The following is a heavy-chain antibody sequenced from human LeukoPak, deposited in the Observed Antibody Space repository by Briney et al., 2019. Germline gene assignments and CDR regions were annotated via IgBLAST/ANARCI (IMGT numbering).Heavy chain of an antibody. CDR2: INHSGST. Sequence: SETLSLTCAVYGGSFSGYYWSWIRQPPGKGLEWIEEINHSGSTNYNPSLKSRVTISVDTSKNQFSLKLSSVTAADTAVYYCAREGPGYYDFWSGYYRGNWFDPWGQGTLVTVSS. J-gene: IGHJ5*02. CDR3: AREGPGYYDFWSGYYRGNWFDP. V-gene: IGHV4-34*01. CDR1: GGSFSGYY. D-gene: IGHD3-3*01.